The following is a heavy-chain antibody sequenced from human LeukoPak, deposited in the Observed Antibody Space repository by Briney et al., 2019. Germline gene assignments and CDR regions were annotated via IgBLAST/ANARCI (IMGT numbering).Heavy chain of an antibody. V-gene: IGHV3-21*01. Sequence: GGSLRLSCAASGFTFSSYDMNWVRQAPGKGLEWVSSISSRSTSIYYADSVKGRYTISRDNAKNSLYLQMNSLRAEDTAVYWCARDYIAYDPLDYWGQGTLVTVSS. CDR1: GFTFSSYD. CDR2: ISSRSTSI. CDR3: ARDYIAYDPLDY. D-gene: IGHD3-3*01. J-gene: IGHJ4*02.